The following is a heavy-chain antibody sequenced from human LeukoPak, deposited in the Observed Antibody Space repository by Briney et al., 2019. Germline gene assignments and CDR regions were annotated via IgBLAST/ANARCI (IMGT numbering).Heavy chain of an antibody. CDR2: FYASGRT. J-gene: IGHJ4*02. Sequence: SETLSLTCTVSGGSISSGSYYWSWIRQPAGKGLEWIGRFYASGRTNYNPSLKSRVTISEDTSKNQFSLKLSSVTAADTAVYYCARGPFSYDSSQYFDYWGQGTLVTVSS. V-gene: IGHV4-61*02. D-gene: IGHD3-22*01. CDR1: GGSISSGSYY. CDR3: ARGPFSYDSSQYFDY.